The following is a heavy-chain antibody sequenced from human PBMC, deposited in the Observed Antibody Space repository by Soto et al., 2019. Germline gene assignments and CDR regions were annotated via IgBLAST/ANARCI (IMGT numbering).Heavy chain of an antibody. CDR2: IYYSGST. Sequence: SETLSITCTVSGGYVRGGVHYWSWIRQPPGKGLEWIGNIYYSGSTNYNPSLKSRVTISVDTSKNQFSLKLNSVTAADTAVYYCARRPATAFYYFDYWGQGTLVTVSS. J-gene: IGHJ4*02. CDR3: ARRPATAFYYFDY. V-gene: IGHV4-61*08. CDR1: GGYVRGGVHY. D-gene: IGHD2-21*02.